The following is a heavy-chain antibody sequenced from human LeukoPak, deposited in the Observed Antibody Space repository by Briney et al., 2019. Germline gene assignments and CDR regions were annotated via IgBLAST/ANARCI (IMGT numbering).Heavy chain of an antibody. CDR3: ARDYDYYGMDV. Sequence: SETLSLTCTVSGGSISNYYWSWIRQPPGKGLEWIGYIYSSGSTNYNPSLKSRLTISVDTSKNQFTLKLISVTAADTAVYFCARDYDYYGMDVWGQGTTVTVSS. CDR1: GGSISNYY. CDR2: IYSSGST. J-gene: IGHJ6*02. V-gene: IGHV4-59*01.